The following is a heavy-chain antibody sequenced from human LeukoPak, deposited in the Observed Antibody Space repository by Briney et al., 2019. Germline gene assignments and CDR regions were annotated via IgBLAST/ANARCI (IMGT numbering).Heavy chain of an antibody. V-gene: IGHV4-39*07. J-gene: IGHJ4*02. CDR2: LDYVGST. CDR3: ARRRRGDFDDSIDY. D-gene: IGHD4-17*01. Sequence: SETLSLASTLSGGSPGSDSYYWGWIRQPPGKGLEWFGSLDYVGSTYYNPSLKSRVTISLDTSKNQFSLKLSSVTAADTAVYYCARRRRGDFDDSIDYWGQGTLVTVSS. CDR1: GGSPGSDSYY.